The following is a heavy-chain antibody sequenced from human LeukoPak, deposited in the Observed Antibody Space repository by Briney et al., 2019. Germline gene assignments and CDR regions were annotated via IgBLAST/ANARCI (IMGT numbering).Heavy chain of an antibody. CDR1: GFTFSNAW. V-gene: IGHV3-15*01. Sequence: PGGSLRLSCAASGFTFSNAWMSWVRQAPGKGLEWVGRIKSKTDGGTTDYAAPVKGIFTISRDDSKNTLYLQMNSLKTEDTAVYYCTTDPGSYCGGDCPPIDYWGQGTLVTVSS. CDR2: IKSKTDGGTT. CDR3: TTDPGSYCGGDCPPIDY. J-gene: IGHJ4*02. D-gene: IGHD2-21*02.